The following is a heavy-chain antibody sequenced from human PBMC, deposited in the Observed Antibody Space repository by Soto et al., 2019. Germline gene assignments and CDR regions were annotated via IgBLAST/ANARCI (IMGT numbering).Heavy chain of an antibody. D-gene: IGHD1-1*01. Sequence: DVQLLESGGGLVQPGGSLRLSCAASGFTFSTYAMTWVRQAPGKGLEWVSYITTSGGRTYYADSVKGRFTISRDNSKNTLFLQVTSLRAEDTAVYYCAKERPTTTAFDYWGQGTLVTVSS. J-gene: IGHJ4*02. V-gene: IGHV3-23*01. CDR2: ITTSGGRT. CDR3: AKERPTTTAFDY. CDR1: GFTFSTYA.